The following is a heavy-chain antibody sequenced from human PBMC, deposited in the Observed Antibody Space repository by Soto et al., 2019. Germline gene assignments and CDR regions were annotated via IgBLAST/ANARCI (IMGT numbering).Heavy chain of an antibody. J-gene: IGHJ4*02. CDR1: GYTFTSYD. CDR2: MNPNSGNT. V-gene: IGHV1-8*01. D-gene: IGHD6-6*01. Sequence: AASVKVSCKASGYTFTSYDINWVRQATGRGLEWMGWMNPNSGNTGYAQKFQGRVTMTRNTSISTAYMELSSLRSEDTAVYYCARARPKYRRGGFDYWGQGTLVTVSS. CDR3: ARARPKYRRGGFDY.